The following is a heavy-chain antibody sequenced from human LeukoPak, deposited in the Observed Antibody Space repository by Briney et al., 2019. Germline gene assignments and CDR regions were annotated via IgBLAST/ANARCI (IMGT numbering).Heavy chain of an antibody. CDR3: AKDYQLVDS. CDR1: GFTFSNYA. Sequence: GSLRLSCAASGFTFSNYAMSWVRQAPGKGLEWVSVINYSGGKTYYAQSVKGRFTISRVNSKNTLFLQMNSLGAEDTAVYYCAKDYQLVDSWGQGTLVTVSS. V-gene: IGHV3-23*01. D-gene: IGHD1-1*01. J-gene: IGHJ4*02. CDR2: INYSGGKT.